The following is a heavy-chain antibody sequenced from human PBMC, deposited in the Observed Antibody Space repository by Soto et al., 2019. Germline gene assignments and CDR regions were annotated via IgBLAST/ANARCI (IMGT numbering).Heavy chain of an antibody. CDR1: GGSIDSGAFS. Sequence: QLQLQESGSRLVKPSETLSLTCAVSGGSIDSGAFSLSWIRQAPGKGLEWIGYVTHRGTAYSIPSLNGRLTLSVYSSQTQFSLKLTSVTAADSAFYFCARIHWAQSSLDYWGRGILVTVSS. CDR3: ARIHWAQSSLDY. J-gene: IGHJ4*02. D-gene: IGHD6-19*01. CDR2: VTHRGTA. V-gene: IGHV4-30-2*01.